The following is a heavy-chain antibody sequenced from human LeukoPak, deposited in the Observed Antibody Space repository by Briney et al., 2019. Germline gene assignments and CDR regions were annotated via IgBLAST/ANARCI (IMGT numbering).Heavy chain of an antibody. D-gene: IGHD2-2*01. Sequence: SGTLSLTCTVSGGSISSTNWWSWVRQPPGKGLEWIGEIYHSESTNYNPSLKSRVTISVDTSKNQFSLKLSSVTAADTAVYYCASHGVRRYFDYWGQGTLVTVSS. CDR3: ASHGVRRYFDY. V-gene: IGHV4-4*02. CDR2: IYHSEST. CDR1: GGSISSTNW. J-gene: IGHJ4*02.